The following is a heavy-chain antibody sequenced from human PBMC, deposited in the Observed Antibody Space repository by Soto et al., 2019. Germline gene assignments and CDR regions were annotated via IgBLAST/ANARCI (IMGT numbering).Heavy chain of an antibody. D-gene: IGHD6-19*01. Sequence: QVQLQESGPGLVKPSGTLSLTCDVSGGSINNGNSWSWVRQSPARGLEWIGEIYHSGRTDYNPSLKSRVTISLDRSKNQLSLKLSSVTAADTAIYYCAGSYCSGGRCDAYVMDIWGQGTTVTVSP. CDR2: IYHSGRT. CDR1: GGSINNGNS. CDR3: AGSYCSGGRCDAYVMDI. J-gene: IGHJ6*01. V-gene: IGHV4-4*02.